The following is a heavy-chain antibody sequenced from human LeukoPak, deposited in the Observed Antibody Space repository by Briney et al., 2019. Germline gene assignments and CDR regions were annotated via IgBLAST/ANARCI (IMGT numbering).Heavy chain of an antibody. CDR2: ISAYNGNK. V-gene: IGHV1-18*01. D-gene: IGHD1-26*01. Sequence: ASVKVSCKASGYTFSSYGISWVRQAPGQGLEWMGWISAYNGNKIYAQNPQDRVTMTTDTSTNTAYMELRSLRSDDTAVYYCARTSGNYYVFDYWGQGTLVTVSS. CDR3: ARTSGNYYVFDY. CDR1: GYTFSSYG. J-gene: IGHJ4*02.